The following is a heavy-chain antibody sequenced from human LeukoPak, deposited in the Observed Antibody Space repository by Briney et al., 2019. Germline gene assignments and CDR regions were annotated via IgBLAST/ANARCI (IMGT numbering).Heavy chain of an antibody. Sequence: GSLRLSCAASGFTFSSYGMHWVRQAPGKGLEWVAFIRYDGSNKYYADSVKARFTISRDNSKNTLYLQMNSLRAEDTAVYYCSVSWLAGGIFDYWGQGTLVTVSS. CDR2: IRYDGSNK. V-gene: IGHV3-30*02. CDR3: SVSWLAGGIFDY. D-gene: IGHD1-14*01. J-gene: IGHJ4*02. CDR1: GFTFSSYG.